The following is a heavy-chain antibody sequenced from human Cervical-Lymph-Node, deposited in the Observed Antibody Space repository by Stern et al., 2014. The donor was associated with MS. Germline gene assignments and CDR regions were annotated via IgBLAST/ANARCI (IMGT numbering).Heavy chain of an antibody. V-gene: IGHV4-59*08. CDR3: ARHRGGYDGYDLLF. CDR1: GGSINSYY. Sequence: QVQLQESGPGLVKPSETLSLTCTISGGSINSYYWSWIRQPPGQGLEWIGYISYRGSTNYNPSLQSRVTIPVATSKNHFFLQLNAVTAADTAVYYCARHRGGYDGYDLLFWGPGTLVTISS. D-gene: IGHD5-12*01. CDR2: ISYRGST. J-gene: IGHJ4*02.